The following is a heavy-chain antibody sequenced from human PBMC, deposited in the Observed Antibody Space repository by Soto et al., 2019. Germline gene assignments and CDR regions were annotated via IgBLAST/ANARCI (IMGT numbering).Heavy chain of an antibody. V-gene: IGHV3-21*01. J-gene: IGHJ4*02. CDR1: GFAFRSYN. CDR2: ISSGSSNI. D-gene: IGHD2-15*01. Sequence: EVQLVESGGGLVKPGGSLTLSCGASGFAFRSYNMNWVRQAPGKGLEWVASISSGSSNIYYADSVKGRSTISRDNAKNSLYLQMDSLRAEDSAVYYCASTTVVAATFDFWGQGTLVTVSS. CDR3: ASTTVVAATFDF.